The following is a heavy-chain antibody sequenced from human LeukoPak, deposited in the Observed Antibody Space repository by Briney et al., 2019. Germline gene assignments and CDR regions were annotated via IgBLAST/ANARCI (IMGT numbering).Heavy chain of an antibody. V-gene: IGHV1-69*13. D-gene: IGHD5-18*01. CDR1: GVTFSIYA. Sequence: SVKFSCKASGVTFSIYAISWVRHAPGQGLEWMGGIIPIFGTANYAQKLQGRVTITADGSTSTDYMELSSLRSEDTAVYYCARSANTAMVEVCYFDYWGQGTLVTVSS. CDR3: ARSANTAMVEVCYFDY. CDR2: IIPIFGTA. J-gene: IGHJ4*02.